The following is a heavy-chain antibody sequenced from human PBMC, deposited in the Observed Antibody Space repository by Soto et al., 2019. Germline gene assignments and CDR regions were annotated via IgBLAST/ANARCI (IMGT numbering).Heavy chain of an antibody. CDR3: SADHPHTAIGWPV. V-gene: IGHV1-58*02. CDR1: GFDFGSFG. Sequence: SVKVSCKASGFDFGSFGIQFLRQTRGRGLEWIGWIVVASGRTNYARQFQGRVAFSRDMSSTTAYMDLYDLKSDDTAVYFCSADHPHTAIGWPVWGQGXTVTVYS. CDR2: IVVASGRT. J-gene: IGHJ6*02.